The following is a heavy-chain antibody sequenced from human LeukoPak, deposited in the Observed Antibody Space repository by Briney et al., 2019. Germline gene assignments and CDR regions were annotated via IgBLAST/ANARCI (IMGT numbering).Heavy chain of an antibody. D-gene: IGHD1-1*01. CDR3: TRGPIQLWVHNGIDV. V-gene: IGHV3-49*04. CDR1: GFTFGDHA. CDR2: IRSKAYRGTT. J-gene: IGHJ6*02. Sequence: GGSLRLSCTPSGFTFGDHAMGWVRQAPGKGLEWVGFIRSKAYRGTTEYAAAVKGRFTISRDDLNSIAYLQMSSLKIEDTAIYYCTRGPIQLWVHNGIDVWGQGTTVTVSS.